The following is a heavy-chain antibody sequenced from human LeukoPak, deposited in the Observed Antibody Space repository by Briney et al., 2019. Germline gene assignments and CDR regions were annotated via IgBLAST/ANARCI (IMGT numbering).Heavy chain of an antibody. V-gene: IGHV3-23*01. D-gene: IGHD6-13*01. CDR1: GFTFSSYA. Sequence: PGGSLRLSCAASGFTFSSYAMSWVRQAPGKELEWVSASSGSGGSAYYVNSVRGRFTISRDNSKNTLYLQMNSLRAEDTAVYYCAKRDITYAVAAAAGRAYCFDYWGQGTLVTVSS. CDR3: AKRDITYAVAAAAGRAYCFDY. CDR2: SSGSGGSA. J-gene: IGHJ4*02.